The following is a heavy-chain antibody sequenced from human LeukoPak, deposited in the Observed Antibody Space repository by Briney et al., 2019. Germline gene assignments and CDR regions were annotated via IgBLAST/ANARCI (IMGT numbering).Heavy chain of an antibody. CDR2: INPNSGGT. V-gene: IGHV1-2*02. CDR3: AKRRRLAVAGTGEDYFDY. J-gene: IGHJ4*02. Sequence: GASVKVSCKASGNTFTGYYMHWVRQAPGQGLEWMGWINPNSGGTNYAQKFQGRVTMTRDTSISTAYMELSRLRSDDTAVYYCAKRRRLAVAGTGEDYFDYWGQGTLVTVSS. D-gene: IGHD6-19*01. CDR1: GNTFTGYY.